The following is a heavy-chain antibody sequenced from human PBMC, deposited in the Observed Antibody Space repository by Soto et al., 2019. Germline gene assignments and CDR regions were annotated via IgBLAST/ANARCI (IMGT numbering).Heavy chain of an antibody. J-gene: IGHJ6*02. D-gene: IGHD1-26*01. V-gene: IGHV3-23*01. CDR1: GFTFSSYA. CDR2: ISGSGGST. Sequence: EVQLLESGGGLVQPGGSLRLSCAASGFTFSSYAMSWVRQAPGKGLEWVSAISGSGGSTYYADSVKGRLTISRDNSKNALYLQTNSLSAEETAVKYCPKDSPGGGELLVYYGMDVWGQGTTVTVSS. CDR3: PKDSPGGGELLVYYGMDV.